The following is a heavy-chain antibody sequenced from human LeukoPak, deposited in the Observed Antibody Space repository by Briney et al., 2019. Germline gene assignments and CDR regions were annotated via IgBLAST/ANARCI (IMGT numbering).Heavy chain of an antibody. J-gene: IGHJ6*02. CDR1: GYTFTSYD. Sequence: WASVKVSCKASGYTFTSYDINWVRQATGQGLEWMGWMNPNSGNTGYAQKFQGRVTMTRNTSIGTAYMELSSLRSEDTAVYYCARERYSGYDYYYYGMDVWGQGTTVTVSS. V-gene: IGHV1-8*01. D-gene: IGHD5-12*01. CDR3: ARERYSGYDYYYYGMDV. CDR2: MNPNSGNT.